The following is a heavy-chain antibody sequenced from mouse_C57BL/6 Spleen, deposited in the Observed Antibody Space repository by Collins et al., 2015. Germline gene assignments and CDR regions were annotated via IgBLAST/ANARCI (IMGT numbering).Heavy chain of an antibody. CDR2: INTYSGVS. V-gene: IGHV9-3*01. CDR1: GYTFTTYG. CDR3: ATGRTIFYPMDY. J-gene: IGHJ4*01. Sequence: QIHLVQSGPELKKPGEPVKISCKASGYTFTTYGMSWVKQAPGKGLKWMGWINTYSGVSRYVDDFKGRFAFSLETSASTAFFVRSTTSKIEDAATYFCATGRTIFYPMDYWGQGTSVTVSS.